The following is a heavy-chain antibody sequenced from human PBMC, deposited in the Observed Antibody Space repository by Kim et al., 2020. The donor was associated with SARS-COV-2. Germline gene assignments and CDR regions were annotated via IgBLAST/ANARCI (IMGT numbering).Heavy chain of an antibody. D-gene: IGHD3-10*01. CDR1: GDSITSSSYY. V-gene: IGHV4-39*01. CDR2: IYHSGNT. Sequence: SETLSLTCTVSGDSITSSSYYWGWVRQPPGRGLEWIGSIYHSGNTYYNPSLKSRVTISVDTSENQFSLNLRSVTAADTAIYYCARLGYGSPWGQGILVTV. J-gene: IGHJ5*02. CDR3: ARLGYGSP.